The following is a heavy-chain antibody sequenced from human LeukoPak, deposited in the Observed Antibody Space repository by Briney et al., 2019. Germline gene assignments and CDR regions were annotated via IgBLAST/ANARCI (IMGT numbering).Heavy chain of an antibody. CDR2: ISWNSGSI. D-gene: IGHD4-17*01. Sequence: PGRSLRLSCAASGLTFDDYAMHWVRQAPGKGLEGVSGISWNSGSIGYADSVKGRFTVSRDNSKNTLYLQMNSLRAEDTAVYYCARGTDYGDYGTFDYWGQGTLVTVSS. CDR1: GLTFDDYA. J-gene: IGHJ4*02. V-gene: IGHV3-9*01. CDR3: ARGTDYGDYGTFDY.